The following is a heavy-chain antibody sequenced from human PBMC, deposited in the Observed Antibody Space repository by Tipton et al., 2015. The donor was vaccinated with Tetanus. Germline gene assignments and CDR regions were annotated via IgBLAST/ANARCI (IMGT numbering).Heavy chain of an antibody. J-gene: IGHJ3*01. CDR2: IWYDGSNE. CDR1: GFTFKHHG. V-gene: IGHV3-33*07. CDR3: ARRTNSGHVYNPLDL. Sequence: SLRLSCKGSGFTFKHHGMYWVRQAPGKGLERVALIWYDGSNEDYAHSVRGRFTISRDNSKNTLSLQMNSLRAEDTAVYYCARRTNSGHVYNPLDLWGQWTMVTVSS. D-gene: IGHD5-24*01.